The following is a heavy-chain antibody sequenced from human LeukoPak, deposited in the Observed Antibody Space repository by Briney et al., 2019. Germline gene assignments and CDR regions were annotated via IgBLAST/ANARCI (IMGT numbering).Heavy chain of an antibody. CDR3: ARALSGYDLGAYSD. CDR2: IYSGGST. V-gene: IGHV3-66*01. Sequence: GGCLRLSCAASGYTVSSNYMSWVRQAPGKGLEWVSVIYSGGSTYYADSVKGRFTISRDNSKNTLYLQMNSLRAEDTAVYYCARALSGYDLGAYSDWGQGTLVTVSS. CDR1: GYTVSSNY. D-gene: IGHD5-12*01. J-gene: IGHJ4*02.